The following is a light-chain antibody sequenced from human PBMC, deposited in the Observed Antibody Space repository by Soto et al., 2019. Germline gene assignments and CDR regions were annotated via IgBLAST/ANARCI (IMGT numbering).Light chain of an antibody. Sequence: AIRMIQSPSSLSASTGDRVTITCRASQGISSYLAWYQQKPGKAPKLLIYAASTLQSGVPSRFSGSGFGTDFTLTISSLQPEDSAIYYCQQADTFPITFGQGTRLEIK. CDR3: QQADTFPIT. CDR2: AAS. CDR1: QGISSY. J-gene: IGKJ5*01. V-gene: IGKV1-8*01.